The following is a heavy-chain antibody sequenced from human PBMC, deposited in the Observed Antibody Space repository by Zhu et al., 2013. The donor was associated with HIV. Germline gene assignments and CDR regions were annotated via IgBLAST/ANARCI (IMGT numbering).Heavy chain of an antibody. CDR3: ARDAGYSGYEPYFDY. D-gene: IGHD5-12*01. J-gene: IGHJ4*02. V-gene: IGHV4-39*07. CDR1: GGSVNRVGYY. CDR2: IYYSGST. Sequence: QVQLQESGPGLVKPSETLSLTCTVSGGSVNRVGYYWGWIRQPPGKGLEYIGSIYYSGSTYYNPSLKSRVTISVDTSKNQFSLKLSSVTAADTAVYYCARDAGYSGYEPYFDYWGQGTLVTVSS.